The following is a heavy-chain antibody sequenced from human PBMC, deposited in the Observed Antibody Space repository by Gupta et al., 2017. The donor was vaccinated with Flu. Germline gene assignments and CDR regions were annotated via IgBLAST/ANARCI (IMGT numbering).Heavy chain of an antibody. CDR2: PSSDGSRT. CDR3: TRDLNGWSYGYFDL. Sequence: DVQLVESGGGLVQPGGSLRLSCAASEFTFSRYWTHWVRHSPGTGLVWGAYPSSDGSRTSYADSVKGRFTISRDNANSTVYLQMNSLGAEDTAVYYCTRDLNGWSYGYFDLWGQGTLVTVSS. CDR1: EFTFSRYW. V-gene: IGHV3-74*01. D-gene: IGHD3-16*01. J-gene: IGHJ4*02.